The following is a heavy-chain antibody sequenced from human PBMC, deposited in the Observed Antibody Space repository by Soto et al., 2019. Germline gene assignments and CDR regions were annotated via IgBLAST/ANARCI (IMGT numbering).Heavy chain of an antibody. J-gene: IGHJ4*02. D-gene: IGHD2-21*02. Sequence: SEPLSLTCTVSGVSISSAGYYWSWIRQHPGKGLEWIGNIYYSGRSYYIPSLKRRVILSVDTSKNHFSLTLRSVTAADSAMYYWARVIGGDSEYHFDFWGQRARATFHS. CDR3: ARVIGGDSEYHFDF. CDR2: IYYSGRS. V-gene: IGHV4-31*03. CDR1: GVSISSAGYY.